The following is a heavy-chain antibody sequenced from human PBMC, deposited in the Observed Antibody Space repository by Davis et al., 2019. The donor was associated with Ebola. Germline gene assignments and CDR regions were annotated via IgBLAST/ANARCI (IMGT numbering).Heavy chain of an antibody. CDR1: GFTFSSYG. Sequence: PGGSLRLSCAASGFTFSSYGMHWVRQAPGKGLEWVSTLGTSADTYYADSVKGRFTISRDNSKNTLYLQMNGLRVDDTAIYYCAKDTSNIWFDIWGQGTMVTVSS. D-gene: IGHD1-26*01. J-gene: IGHJ3*02. CDR3: AKDTSNIWFDI. CDR2: LGTSADT. V-gene: IGHV3-23*01.